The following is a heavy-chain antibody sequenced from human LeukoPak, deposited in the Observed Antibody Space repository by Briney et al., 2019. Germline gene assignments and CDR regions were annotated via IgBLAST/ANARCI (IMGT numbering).Heavy chain of an antibody. CDR1: GFTFSSYA. J-gene: IGHJ4*02. CDR3: AKVKLRYGSGSYYTFDY. CDR2: ISGSGGST. Sequence: GGSLTLSCAASGFTFSSYALSWVRQAPGKGLDWVASISGSGGSTYYADSVKGRFPIFRDNSQNTLYLQIISVRAEDTAVYYCAKVKLRYGSGSYYTFDYWGQGTLVTVSS. V-gene: IGHV3-23*01. D-gene: IGHD3-10*01.